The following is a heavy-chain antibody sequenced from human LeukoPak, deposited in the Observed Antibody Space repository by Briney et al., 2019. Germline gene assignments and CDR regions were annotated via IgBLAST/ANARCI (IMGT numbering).Heavy chain of an antibody. J-gene: IGHJ3*02. CDR1: GGSISSGSYY. D-gene: IGHD3-3*01. CDR2: IYTSGST. CDR3: ARYDFNSDAFDI. Sequence: PSQTLSLTCTVSGGSISSGSYYWSWIRQPAGKGLEWIGRIYTSGSTNYNPSLKSRVTISVDTSKNQFSLKLSSVTAADTAVYYCARYDFNSDAFDIWGQGTMVTVSS. V-gene: IGHV4-61*02.